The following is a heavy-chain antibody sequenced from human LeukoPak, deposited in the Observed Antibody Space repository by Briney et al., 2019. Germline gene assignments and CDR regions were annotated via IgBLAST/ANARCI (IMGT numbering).Heavy chain of an antibody. V-gene: IGHV4-39*07. CDR3: AAERGEWHN. Sequence: SETLSLTCTVSGGSISSATYYWGWLRQPPGKALEWIGSVYYNGNTDYTPSLKSRVALSLDMSRNQFSLKLSSVTAADTAVYYCAAERGEWHNWGQGILVTVSS. J-gene: IGHJ4*02. D-gene: IGHD3-16*01. CDR2: VYYNGNT. CDR1: GGSISSATYY.